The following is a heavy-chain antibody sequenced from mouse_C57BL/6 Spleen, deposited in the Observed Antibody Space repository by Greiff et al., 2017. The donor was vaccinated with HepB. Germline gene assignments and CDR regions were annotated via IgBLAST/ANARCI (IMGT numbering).Heavy chain of an antibody. CDR1: GFTFSDYG. CDR3: ASPDGYYGYFDV. Sequence: EVQLVESGGGLVKPGGTLKLSCAASGFTFSDYGMHWVRQAPEKGLEWVAYISSGSSTIYYADTVKGRFTISRDNAKKTLFLQMTSLRSEDTAMYYCASPDGYYGYFDVWGTGTTVTVSS. J-gene: IGHJ1*03. V-gene: IGHV5-17*01. D-gene: IGHD2-3*01. CDR2: ISSGSSTI.